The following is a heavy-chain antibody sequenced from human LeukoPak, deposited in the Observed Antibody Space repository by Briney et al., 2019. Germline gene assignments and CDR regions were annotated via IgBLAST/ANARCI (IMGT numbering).Heavy chain of an antibody. CDR2: ISGSGGST. D-gene: IGHD3-22*01. CDR1: GFTFSSYA. V-gene: IGHV3-23*01. CDR3: AKDINYYDSSGYYS. J-gene: IGHJ4*02. Sequence: GGSLRLSCAASGFTFSSYAMSWVRQAPGKGLEWVSAISGSGGSTYYADSVKGRFTISRDNSKNTLYLQMNSLRAEDTAVYYCAKDINYYDSSGYYSWGQGTLVTVSS.